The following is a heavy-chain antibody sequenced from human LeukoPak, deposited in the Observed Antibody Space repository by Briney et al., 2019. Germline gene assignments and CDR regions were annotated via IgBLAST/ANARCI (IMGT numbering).Heavy chain of an antibody. CDR1: GFTFSSYG. V-gene: IGHV3-33*01. J-gene: IGHJ4*02. CDR3: ARGSPYYDILTGYTFDY. D-gene: IGHD3-9*01. CDR2: IWYDGSNK. Sequence: GGSLRLSCAASGFTFSSYGMHWVRQAPGKGLEWVAVIWYDGSNKYYADSVKGRFTISRDNSKNTLYLQMNSLRAEDTAVYYCARGSPYYDILTGYTFDYWGQGTLVTVPS.